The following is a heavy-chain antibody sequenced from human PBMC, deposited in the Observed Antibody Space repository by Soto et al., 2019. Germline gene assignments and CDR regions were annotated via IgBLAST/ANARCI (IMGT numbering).Heavy chain of an antibody. J-gene: IGHJ6*02. CDR1: GFTFGDYA. CDR2: IRSKAYGGTT. CDR3: TRDPGYSSSWYPLYYYYYGMDV. V-gene: IGHV3-49*03. Sequence: GGSLRLSCTASGFTFGDYAMGWFRQAPGKGLEWVGFIRSKAYGGTTEYAASVKGRFTISRDDSKSIAYLQMNSLKTEDTAVYYCTRDPGYSSSWYPLYYYYYGMDVWGQGTTVTVSS. D-gene: IGHD6-13*01.